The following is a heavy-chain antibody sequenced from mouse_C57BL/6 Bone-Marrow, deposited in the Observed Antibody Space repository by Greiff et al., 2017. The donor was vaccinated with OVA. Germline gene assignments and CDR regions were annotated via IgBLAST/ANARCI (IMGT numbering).Heavy chain of an antibody. D-gene: IGHD1-1*01. CDR1: GYTFTDYY. CDR2: INPNNGGT. Sequence: EVQLQQSGPELVKPGASVKISCKASGYTFTDYYMNWVKQSHGKSLEWIGDINPNNGGTSYNQKFKGKATLTVDKSSSTAYMELRSLTSEDSAVXYCARYIYLDFGGRGTSHTVSS. V-gene: IGHV1-26*01. CDR3: ARYIYLDF. J-gene: IGHJ2*02.